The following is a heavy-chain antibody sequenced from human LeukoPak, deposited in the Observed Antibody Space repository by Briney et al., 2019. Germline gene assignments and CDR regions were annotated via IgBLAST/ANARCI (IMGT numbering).Heavy chain of an antibody. CDR2: IYTSGST. CDR3: ARSPTFSQLLYYYYYMDV. CDR1: GGSISSGSYY. V-gene: IGHV4-61*02. J-gene: IGHJ6*03. D-gene: IGHD2-2*01. Sequence: SETLSLTCTVSGGSISSGSYYWSWIRQPAGKGLEWIGRIYTSGSTNYTPSLKSRVTISVDTSKNQFSLKLSSVTAADTAVYYCARSPTFSQLLYYYYYMDVWGKGTTVTASS.